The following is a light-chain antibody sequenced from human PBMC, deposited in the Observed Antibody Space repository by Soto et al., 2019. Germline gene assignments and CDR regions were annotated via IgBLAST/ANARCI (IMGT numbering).Light chain of an antibody. V-gene: IGKV3-15*01. J-gene: IGKJ1*01. Sequence: ILMTQSPATLSVSPGERATLSSRASKSVSNILAWYQQKPGQAPRLLIYDASTRATGIPARFSGSGSGTEFTLTISGLQSEDFAVYYCQQYNNWHPWTFGQGTKVEI. CDR3: QQYNNWHPWT. CDR1: KSVSNI. CDR2: DAS.